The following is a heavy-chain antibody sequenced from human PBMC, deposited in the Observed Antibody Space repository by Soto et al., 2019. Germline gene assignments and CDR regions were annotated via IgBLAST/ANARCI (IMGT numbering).Heavy chain of an antibody. CDR1: GFTFSSYW. CDR3: ARDPYCSGGSCYFWDYYYGMDV. D-gene: IGHD2-15*01. V-gene: IGHV3-74*01. J-gene: IGHJ6*02. CDR2: INSDGSST. Sequence: PGGSLRLSCAASGFTFSSYWMHWVRQAPGKGLVWVSRINSDGSSTSYADSVKGRFTISRDNAKNTLYLQMNSLRAEDTAVFYCARDPYCSGGSCYFWDYYYGMDVWGQGT.